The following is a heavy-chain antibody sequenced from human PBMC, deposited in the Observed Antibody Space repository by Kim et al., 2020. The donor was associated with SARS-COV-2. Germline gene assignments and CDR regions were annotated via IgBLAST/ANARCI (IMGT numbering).Heavy chain of an antibody. CDR2: IKQDGSEK. D-gene: IGHD3-9*01. J-gene: IGHJ6*01. CDR3: ARLGQYYDILTGYYLEAYGMDV. Sequence: GGSLRLSCAASGFTFSRYWMSWVRQAPGKGLEWVANIKQDGSEKYYVDSMRGRFTISRDNAENSLYLQMISLRAEDTAVYYCARLGQYYDILTGYYLEAYGMDVWGQGTTVTVFS. CDR1: GFTFSRYW. V-gene: IGHV3-7*01.